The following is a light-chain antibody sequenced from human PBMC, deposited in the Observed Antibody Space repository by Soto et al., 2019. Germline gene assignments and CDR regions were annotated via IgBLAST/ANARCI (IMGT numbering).Light chain of an antibody. V-gene: IGKV1-5*01. J-gene: IGKJ1*01. CDR1: QSISSW. CDR3: QQYNSYPWT. Sequence: DIQMTQSPSTLSASVGDRVTITCRASQSISSWLAWYQQKPGKAPKLLIYHAYSLESGVPSRFSGSESGTEFTLTINSPQPDDFATYYCQQYNSYPWTFGQGTKVEIK. CDR2: HAY.